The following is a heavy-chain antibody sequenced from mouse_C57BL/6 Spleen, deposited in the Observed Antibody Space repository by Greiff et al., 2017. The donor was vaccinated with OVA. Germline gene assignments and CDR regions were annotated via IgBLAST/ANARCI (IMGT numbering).Heavy chain of an antibody. J-gene: IGHJ3*01. CDR2: IRNKANNHAT. CDR3: TALYDGYYVPFAY. CDR1: GFTFSDAW. D-gene: IGHD2-3*01. Sequence: DVMLVESGGGLVQPGGSMKLSCAASGFTFSDAWMDWVRQSPEKGLEWVAEIRNKANNHATYYAESVKGRFTISRDDSKSSVYLQMNSLRAEDTGIYYCTALYDGYYVPFAYWGQGTLVTVSA. V-gene: IGHV6-6*01.